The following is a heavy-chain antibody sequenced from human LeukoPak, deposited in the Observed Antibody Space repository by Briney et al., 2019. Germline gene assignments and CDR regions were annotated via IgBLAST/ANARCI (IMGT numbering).Heavy chain of an antibody. CDR2: IWYDGSNK. CDR1: GFSFSSYG. J-gene: IGHJ3*02. V-gene: IGHV3-33*01. Sequence: PGGSLRLSCAASGFSFSSYGMHWVRQAPGKGLEWVAVIWYDGSNKYYADSVKGRFTISRDNSKNTLFLQMNSLRAEDTAVNYCARDATFDIWGQGTMVTVSS. CDR3: ARDATFDI.